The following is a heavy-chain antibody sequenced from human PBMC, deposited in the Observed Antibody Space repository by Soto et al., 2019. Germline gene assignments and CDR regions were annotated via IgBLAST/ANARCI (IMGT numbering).Heavy chain of an antibody. CDR1: GFTFSDYY. CDR2: ISSSGSTI. Sequence: GSLRLSCAASGFTFSDYYMSWIHQAPGKGLEWVSYISSSGSTIYYADSVKGRFTISRDNAKNSLYLQMNSLRAEDTAVYYCARSPPLWRVFTYYFDYWGQGTRVTVSS. J-gene: IGHJ4*02. CDR3: ARSPPLWRVFTYYFDY. V-gene: IGHV3-11*01. D-gene: IGHD3-10*01.